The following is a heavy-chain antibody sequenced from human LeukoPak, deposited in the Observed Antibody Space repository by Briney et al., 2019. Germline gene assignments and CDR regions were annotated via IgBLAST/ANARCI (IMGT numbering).Heavy chain of an antibody. Sequence: SETLSLTCTVSGGSISTYYWSWLRQPPGMGLEWIGYIYYTGSTNYNPSLKSRVTISLDTSKNQFSLRLSSVTAADTAVYYCARFRGSSTWSYYFDFWGQGNLVTVSS. J-gene: IGHJ4*02. CDR2: IYYTGST. CDR3: ARFRGSSTWSYYFDF. V-gene: IGHV4-59*01. D-gene: IGHD6-13*01. CDR1: GGSISTYY.